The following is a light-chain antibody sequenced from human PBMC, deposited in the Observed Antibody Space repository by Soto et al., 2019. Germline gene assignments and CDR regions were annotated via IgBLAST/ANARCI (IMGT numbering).Light chain of an antibody. V-gene: IGLV2-14*01. J-gene: IGLJ1*01. CDR3: SSYTSSSTLNYV. CDR2: DVS. CDR1: SSDVGGYNY. Sequence: QSALTQPASVSGSPGQSITISCTGTSSDVGGYNYVPWYQQHPGKAPKLMIYDVSNRPSGVSNLFSGSKSGNTASLTISGLQAEDEADYYCSSYTSSSTLNYVFGTGTKVTVL.